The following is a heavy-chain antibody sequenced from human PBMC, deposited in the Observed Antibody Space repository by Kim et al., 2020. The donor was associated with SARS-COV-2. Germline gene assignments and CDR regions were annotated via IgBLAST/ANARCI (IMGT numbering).Heavy chain of an antibody. V-gene: IGHV3-21*06. CDR1: GFNLSTHT. CDR3: SGGITKFYYYYSMDV. Sequence: GGSLRLSCVASGFNLSTHTMDWVRQAPGKGLEWVSSISSRSSYIYYADTVKGRFTISRDNAKHLVYLQMNSPRAEDTALYYCSGGITKFYYYYSMDVWGHGTTVTVSS. J-gene: IGHJ6*02. CDR2: ISSRSSYI. D-gene: IGHD2-8*02.